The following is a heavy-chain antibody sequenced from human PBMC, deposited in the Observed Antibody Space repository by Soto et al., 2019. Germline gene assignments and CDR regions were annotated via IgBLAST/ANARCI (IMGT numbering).Heavy chain of an antibody. CDR1: GGSISSGDYY. V-gene: IGHV4-30-4*01. CDR3: ARDLPYYYDSSGYYYPPSYGWFDP. J-gene: IGHJ5*02. Sequence: QVQLQESGPGLVKPSQTLSLTCTVSGGSISSGDYYWSWIRQPPGKGLEWIGYIYYSGSTYYNPSLKSRVTISVDTSKNQFSLKLSSVTAGDTAVYYCARDLPYYYDSSGYYYPPSYGWFDPWGQGTLVTVFS. CDR2: IYYSGST. D-gene: IGHD3-22*01.